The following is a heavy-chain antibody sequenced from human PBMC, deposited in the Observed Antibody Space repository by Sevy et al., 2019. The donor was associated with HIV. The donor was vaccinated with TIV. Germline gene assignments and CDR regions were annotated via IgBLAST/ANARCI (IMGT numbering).Heavy chain of an antibody. Sequence: GGSLRLSCAASGFTFSTYDMHWVRQVAGEGLEWVSGIGTLLDTYYAVSVKGRFIISRDNAKNSLFLQMNSLRAGDTAIYYCARACTAAGYKSGPIDAFDVWGQGTVVTVSS. CDR1: GFTFSTYD. D-gene: IGHD6-13*01. J-gene: IGHJ3*01. V-gene: IGHV3-13*01. CDR3: ARACTAAGYKSGPIDAFDV. CDR2: IGTLLDT.